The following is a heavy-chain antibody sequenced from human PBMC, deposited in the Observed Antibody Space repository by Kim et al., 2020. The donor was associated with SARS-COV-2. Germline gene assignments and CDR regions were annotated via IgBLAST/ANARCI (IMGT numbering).Heavy chain of an antibody. J-gene: IGHJ5*02. CDR1: GYSLINYW. CDR2: IDPSDSYT. V-gene: IGHV5-10-1*01. CDR3: ARSMKVLGSRFDP. Sequence: GESLKFSCTGFGYSLINYWISWVRQMPGKGLEWMGTIDPSDSYTKYSPSFQGHVTISADKSINTAYLQWSSLKASDTAIFYCARSMKVLGSRFDPWGQGTLVTVSS. D-gene: IGHD3-22*01.